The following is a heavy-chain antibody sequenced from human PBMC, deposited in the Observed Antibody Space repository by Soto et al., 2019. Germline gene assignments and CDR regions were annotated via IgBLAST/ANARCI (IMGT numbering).Heavy chain of an antibody. V-gene: IGHV3-23*01. CDR2: ISSGGTTT. CDR3: AREGGSIGGWFGRKFDS. J-gene: IGHJ4*02. Sequence: GALRLSGTASVFSFSTHAMSWVRQAPGKGLEWVSSISSGGTTTFYAASVEGRFTISRDKSKNTLYLQMNSLRADDTAVYYCAREGGSIGGWFGRKFDSWGQGTQVTVSS. CDR1: VFSFSTHA. D-gene: IGHD6-19*01.